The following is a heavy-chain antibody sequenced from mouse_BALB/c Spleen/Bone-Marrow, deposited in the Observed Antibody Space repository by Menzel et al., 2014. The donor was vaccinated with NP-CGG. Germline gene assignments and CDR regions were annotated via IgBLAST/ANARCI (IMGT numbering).Heavy chain of an antibody. J-gene: IGHJ1*01. D-gene: IGHD1-1*01. CDR1: GFTFSGFG. V-gene: IGHV5-17*02. Sequence: EVQGVESGGGLVQPGGSRKLSCAASGFTFSGFGMHWVRQAPEKGLEWVAYISRGSSTIYYADTVKGRFTISRDNPKNPLFLQMTSLRSEDTAMYYCARSGITTGSYWYFDIWGAGTTVTVSS. CDR2: ISRGSSTI. CDR3: ARSGITTGSYWYFDI.